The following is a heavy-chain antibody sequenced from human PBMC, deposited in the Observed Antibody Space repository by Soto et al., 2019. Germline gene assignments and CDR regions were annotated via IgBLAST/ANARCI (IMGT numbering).Heavy chain of an antibody. Sequence: GGSLRLSCAASGFTFSSYSMNWVRQAPGKGLEWVSYISSSSSTIYYADSVKGVFTISRDNAKNPTYLQMNSLRAEDTAVYYCARGRYSSSSAMDVWGKGTTVTVSS. CDR1: GFTFSSYS. CDR2: ISSSSSTI. CDR3: ARGRYSSSSAMDV. J-gene: IGHJ6*03. D-gene: IGHD6-6*01. V-gene: IGHV3-48*01.